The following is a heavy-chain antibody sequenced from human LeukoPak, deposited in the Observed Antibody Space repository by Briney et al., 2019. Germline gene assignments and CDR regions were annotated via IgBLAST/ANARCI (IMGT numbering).Heavy chain of an antibody. CDR3: AKSAVAGGYYFYYMDV. D-gene: IGHD6-19*01. Sequence: GGSLRLSCAASGFTFSSYAMSWVRQAPGKGLEWVSAISGSGGSTYYADSLKGRFTISRDNSKNTLYLQMNSLRAEDTAVYYCAKSAVAGGYYFYYMDVWGKGTTVTVSS. J-gene: IGHJ6*03. CDR2: ISGSGGST. CDR1: GFTFSSYA. V-gene: IGHV3-23*01.